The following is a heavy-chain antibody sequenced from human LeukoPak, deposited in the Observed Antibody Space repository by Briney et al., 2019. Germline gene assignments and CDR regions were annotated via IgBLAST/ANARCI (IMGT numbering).Heavy chain of an antibody. Sequence: SQTLSLTCAISGDSVSSNSAAWNWIRQSPSRGLEWLARTYFRSKWYYDYALAAKGRITIIPDTSKNQFSLQLNSVTPEDTAVYFCARDPVGGSTIFDSWGQGTLVTVSS. CDR3: ARDPVGGSTIFDS. CDR2: TYFRSKWYY. CDR1: GDSVSSNSAA. J-gene: IGHJ4*02. D-gene: IGHD1-26*01. V-gene: IGHV6-1*01.